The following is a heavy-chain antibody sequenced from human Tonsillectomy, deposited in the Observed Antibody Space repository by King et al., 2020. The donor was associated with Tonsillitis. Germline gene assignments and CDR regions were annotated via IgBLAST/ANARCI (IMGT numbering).Heavy chain of an antibody. D-gene: IGHD5-18*01. V-gene: IGHV4-59*01. CDR3: ARNRGYSYALDY. CDR1: GGSISNYY. Sequence: VQLQESGPGLVKPSETLSLTCTVSGGSISNYYWSWIRQPPGKGLEWIGYIYYSGSTNYNPSLKSRVTISVDTSKNQFSLKLSSVTAADTAVYYCARNRGYSYALDYWGQGTLVTVSS. J-gene: IGHJ4*02. CDR2: IYYSGST.